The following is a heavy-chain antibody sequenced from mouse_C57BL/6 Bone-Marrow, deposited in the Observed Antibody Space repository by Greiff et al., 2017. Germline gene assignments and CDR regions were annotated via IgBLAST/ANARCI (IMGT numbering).Heavy chain of an antibody. Sequence: EVQLMESGGGLVQPGGSLKLSCAASGFTFSDYGMAWVRQAPRQGPEWVAFISNLAYSIYYADTVTGRFTISRENAKNTLYLEMSRLRSEDTAMYYCARQGYSNSFAYRGKGALVTVSA. CDR1: GFTFSDYG. CDR2: ISNLAYSI. V-gene: IGHV5-15*01. CDR3: ARQGYSNSFAY. D-gene: IGHD2-5*01. J-gene: IGHJ3*01.